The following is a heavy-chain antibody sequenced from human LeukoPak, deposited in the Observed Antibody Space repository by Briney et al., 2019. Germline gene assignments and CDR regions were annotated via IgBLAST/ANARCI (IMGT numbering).Heavy chain of an antibody. J-gene: IGHJ5*02. CDR1: GGSFSGYY. CDR2: INHSGST. Sequence: SETLSLTCAVYGGSFSGYYWSWVRQPPGKGLEWIGEINHSGSTNYNPSLKSRVTISVDTSKNQFSLKLSSVTAADTAVYYCARKGFDPWGQGTLVTVSS. V-gene: IGHV4-34*01. CDR3: ARKGFDP.